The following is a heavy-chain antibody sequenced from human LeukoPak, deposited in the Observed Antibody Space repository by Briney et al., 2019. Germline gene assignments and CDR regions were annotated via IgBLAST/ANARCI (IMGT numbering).Heavy chain of an antibody. Sequence: SETLSLTCTVSGGSISSYYWSWIRQPAGKGLEWIGRIYTSGSTNYNPSLKSRVTMSVDTSKNQFSLKLSSVTAADTAVYYCARDTSIFGVAFDAFDIWGQGSMVTVSS. CDR2: IYTSGST. CDR1: GGSISSYY. J-gene: IGHJ3*02. CDR3: ARDTSIFGVAFDAFDI. V-gene: IGHV4-4*07. D-gene: IGHD3-3*01.